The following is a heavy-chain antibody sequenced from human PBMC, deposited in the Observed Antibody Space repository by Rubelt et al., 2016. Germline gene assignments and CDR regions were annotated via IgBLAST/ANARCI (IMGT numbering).Heavy chain of an antibody. J-gene: IGHJ6*02. CDR3: ARDQSYDSSGYYLYYYYYGMDV. D-gene: IGHD3-22*01. Sequence: QVQLVESGGGVVQPGRSLRLSCAASGFMFNYYAMHWVRQAPGKGLEWVAVIWYDGSNKYYADSVKGRFTISRDNSKNTLYLQMNSLRAEDTAVYYCARDQSYDSSGYYLYYYYYGMDVWGQGTTVTVSS. CDR2: IWYDGSNK. V-gene: IGHV3-33*08. CDR1: GFMFNYYA.